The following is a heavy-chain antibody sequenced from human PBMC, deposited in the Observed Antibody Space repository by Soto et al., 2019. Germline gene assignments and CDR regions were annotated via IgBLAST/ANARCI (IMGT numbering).Heavy chain of an antibody. CDR1: GFTFSSYA. D-gene: IGHD5-18*01. J-gene: IGHJ4*02. CDR3: ASAVRGYSYGPLDY. V-gene: IGHV3-30-3*01. CDR2: ISYDGSNK. Sequence: GGSLRLSCAASGFTFSSYAMHWVRQAPGKGLEWVAVISYDGSNKYYADSVKGRFTISRDNSKNTLYLQMNSLRAEDTAVYYCASAVRGYSYGPLDYWGQGTLVTVSS.